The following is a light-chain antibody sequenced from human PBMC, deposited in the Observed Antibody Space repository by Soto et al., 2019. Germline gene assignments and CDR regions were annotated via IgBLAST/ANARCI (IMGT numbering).Light chain of an antibody. CDR2: EVS. V-gene: IGLV2-14*01. J-gene: IGLJ3*02. CDR3: SSYTSSSALRV. CDR1: SSDVGGYKY. Sequence: QSALTQPASVSGSPGQSITISCTGTSSDVGGYKYVSWYQQHPGKAPKLMIYEVSNRPSGVSHRFSGSKSGNTASLTISGLQAEDEADYDCSSYTSSSALRVFGGGTKLTVL.